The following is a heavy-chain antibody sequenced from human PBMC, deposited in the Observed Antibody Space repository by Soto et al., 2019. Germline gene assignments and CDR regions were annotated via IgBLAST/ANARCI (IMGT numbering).Heavy chain of an antibody. D-gene: IGHD5-12*01. J-gene: IGHJ4*02. Sequence: VQLLESGGGLVQPGGSLRLSCAASGFSFSSYSMVWVRQAPGKGLEWVPVISARGGRSYFAESVKGRFTNSSDNSKNVLSLEMNSLRAEDTAIYFCAKGSIEYSASVDKWGQGTLVLVSS. V-gene: IGHV3-23*01. CDR1: GFSFSSYS. CDR2: ISARGGRS. CDR3: AKGSIEYSASVDK.